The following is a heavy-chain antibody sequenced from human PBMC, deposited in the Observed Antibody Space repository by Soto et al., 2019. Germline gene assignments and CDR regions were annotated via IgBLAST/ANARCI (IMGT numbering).Heavy chain of an antibody. CDR1: GESISSSSYY. Sequence: SETLSLTCIVSGESISSSSYYWGWIRQPPGKGLEWIGSIYYSGRTYYNPSFKSRVTISIDTSKNQLSLKLSSVTATDTAVYYCARQRTTVVTQAYFDHWGQGALVTVSS. D-gene: IGHD2-21*02. CDR3: ARQRTTVVTQAYFDH. V-gene: IGHV4-39*01. CDR2: IYYSGRT. J-gene: IGHJ4*02.